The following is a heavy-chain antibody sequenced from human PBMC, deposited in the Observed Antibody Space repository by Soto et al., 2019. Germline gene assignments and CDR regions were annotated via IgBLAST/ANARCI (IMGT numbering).Heavy chain of an antibody. CDR1: GFSFSSYS. Sequence: EVQLVESGGGLVKPGQSLRVSCAASGFSFSSYSMNWVRQAPGKGLEGISYISSSKTYRWYADSVKGRFTISRDNAKNSLSLQMNSLRDEDTAVYYCVIDSGWAFDIWGLGTMVTVSS. CDR2: ISSSKTYR. CDR3: VIDSGWAFDI. J-gene: IGHJ3*02. D-gene: IGHD6-19*01. V-gene: IGHV3-48*02.